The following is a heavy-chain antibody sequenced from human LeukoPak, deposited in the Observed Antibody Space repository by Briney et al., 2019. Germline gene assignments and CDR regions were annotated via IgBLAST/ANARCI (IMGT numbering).Heavy chain of an antibody. CDR1: GGSVSSGSYY. CDR3: ARLLDYGGNSVAFDI. Sequence: SETLSLTCTVSGGSVSSGSYYWSWIRQPPGKGLEWIGSIYYSGSTYYNSSLKSRVTISVDMSKNQFSLKLSSVTAADTAVYYCARLLDYGGNSVAFDIWGQGTMVTVSS. D-gene: IGHD4-23*01. CDR2: IYYSGST. V-gene: IGHV4-39*01. J-gene: IGHJ3*02.